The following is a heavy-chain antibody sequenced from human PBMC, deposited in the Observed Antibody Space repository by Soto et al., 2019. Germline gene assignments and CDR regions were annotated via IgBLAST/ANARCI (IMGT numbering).Heavy chain of an antibody. J-gene: IGHJ4*02. D-gene: IGHD4-17*01. CDR2: IFYGGGSGVA. V-gene: IGHV4-39*01. CDR3: ARRGGGDSLFDS. CDR1: GGSFSSSNYY. Sequence: SETLSLTCTVSGGSFSSSNYYWGWIGQPPGKGLEWIGNIFYGGGSGVAYYSPSLKSRVTISVDTSKNQFSLNMRSLTAAGTAVYFCARRGGGDSLFDSWGQGKLVTVSS.